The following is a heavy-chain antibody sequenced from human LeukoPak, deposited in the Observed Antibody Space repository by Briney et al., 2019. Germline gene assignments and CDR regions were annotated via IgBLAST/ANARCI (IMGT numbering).Heavy chain of an antibody. V-gene: IGHV3-20*04. CDR1: GFTFDDYA. D-gene: IGHD2-21*02. CDR3: ARDGLRRPPTPYCGGDCPLDY. Sequence: GGSLRLSCAASGFTFDDYAMSWVRQTPGKGLEWVSGTNWDGGRTGYADSVKGRFTISRDNAKNSLYLQMNSLRVEDTAMYYRARDGLRRPPTPYCGGDCPLDYWGQGTLVSVSS. J-gene: IGHJ4*02. CDR2: TNWDGGRT.